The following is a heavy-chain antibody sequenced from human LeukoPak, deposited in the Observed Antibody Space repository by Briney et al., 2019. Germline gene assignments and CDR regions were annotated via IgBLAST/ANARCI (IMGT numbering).Heavy chain of an antibody. CDR1: GFTFSSYG. CDR2: IWYDGSNK. D-gene: IGHD6-19*01. Sequence: GRSLRLSCAASGFTFSSYGMHWVRQAPGKGLEWVAVIWYDGSNKYYADSVKGRFTISRDNAKNTLYLQINSLRAEDTAVYYCARDGSSGWYVDYWGQGTLVTVSS. J-gene: IGHJ4*02. V-gene: IGHV3-33*01. CDR3: ARDGSSGWYVDY.